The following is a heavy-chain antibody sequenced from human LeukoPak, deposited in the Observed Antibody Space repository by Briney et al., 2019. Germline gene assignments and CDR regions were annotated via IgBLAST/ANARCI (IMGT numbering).Heavy chain of an antibody. CDR3: ARGVTYYDFWSGYSYKPYYFDY. D-gene: IGHD3-3*01. CDR2: INPSGGST. V-gene: IGHV1-46*01. J-gene: IGHJ4*02. Sequence: GASVKVSCKASGYTFTSYYMHWVRQAPGQGLEWMGIINPSGGSTSYAQKFQGRVTMTRDMSTSTVYMELSSPRSEDTAVYYCARGVTYYDFWSGYSYKPYYFDYWGQGTLVTVSS. CDR1: GYTFTSYY.